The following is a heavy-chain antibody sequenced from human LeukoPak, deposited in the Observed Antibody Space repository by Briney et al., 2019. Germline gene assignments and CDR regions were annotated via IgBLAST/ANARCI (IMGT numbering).Heavy chain of an antibody. J-gene: IGHJ3*02. Sequence: ASVKVSCKASGGTFSSYGISWVRQAPGQRLEWMGWIIAGTGNTKYSQKFQGRVTITRDTSASTAYMELSSLGSEDTAVYYCARSTGTTPFDIWGQGTMVTVSS. CDR2: IIAGTGNT. CDR3: ARSTGTTPFDI. CDR1: GGTFSSYG. D-gene: IGHD1-1*01. V-gene: IGHV1-3*01.